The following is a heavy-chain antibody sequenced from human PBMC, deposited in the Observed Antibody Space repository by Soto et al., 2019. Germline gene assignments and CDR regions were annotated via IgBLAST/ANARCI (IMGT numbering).Heavy chain of an antibody. J-gene: IGHJ4*02. D-gene: IGHD2-15*01. Sequence: QVQLVQSGAEVKKPGSSVKVSCKASGDTFSSYAFSWVRQAPRQGLEWMGGIIPIFGTANYAQKFQGRVTFTADKSTSTAYMELRRLRSEDTAVYYCARAGYCSGSSCYWFDYWGQGTLVTASS. CDR2: IIPIFGTA. V-gene: IGHV1-69*06. CDR3: ARAGYCSGSSCYWFDY. CDR1: GDTFSSYA.